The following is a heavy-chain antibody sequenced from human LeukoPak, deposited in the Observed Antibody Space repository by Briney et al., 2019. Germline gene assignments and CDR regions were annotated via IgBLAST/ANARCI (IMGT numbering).Heavy chain of an antibody. J-gene: IGHJ4*02. D-gene: IGHD2-8*01. V-gene: IGHV4-34*01. Sequence: SETLSLTCAVYGGSFSGYYWSWIRQPPGKGLEWIGEISTNYNPSLKSRVTISVDTSKNQFSLKLSSVTAADTAVYYCARGRSNGWFYWGQGTLVTVSS. CDR2: IST. CDR3: ARGRSNGWFY. CDR1: GGSFSGYY.